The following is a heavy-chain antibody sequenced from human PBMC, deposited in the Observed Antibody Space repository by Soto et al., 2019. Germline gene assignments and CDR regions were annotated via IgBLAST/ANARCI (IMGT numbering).Heavy chain of an antibody. J-gene: IGHJ3*02. Sequence: SVEASCKASGAPFSSYAIRLVRQAPGQGLEWMGGIIPIFGTANYAQKLQGRVTITADESTSTAYMELSSLRSEDPAVYYCARSLVVVVIEDAFDIWGQGTMVTGSS. CDR3: ARSLVVVVIEDAFDI. D-gene: IGHD3-22*01. CDR2: IIPIFGTA. CDR1: GAPFSSYA. V-gene: IGHV1-69*13.